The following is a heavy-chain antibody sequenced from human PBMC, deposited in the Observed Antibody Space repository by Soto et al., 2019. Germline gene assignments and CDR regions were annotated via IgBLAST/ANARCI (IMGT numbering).Heavy chain of an antibody. V-gene: IGHV1-2*04. CDR2: INPNSGGT. CDR1: GYTFTGYY. J-gene: IGHJ6*02. D-gene: IGHD5-18*01. CDR3: ARDPTRRGYSDGYPDGMDV. Sequence: GASVKVSCKASGYTFTGYYMHWVRQAPGQGLEWMGWINPNSGGTNYAQKFQGWVTMTRDTSISTAYMELSRLRSDDTAVYYCARDPTRRGYSDGYPDGMDVWGQGTTVTVSS.